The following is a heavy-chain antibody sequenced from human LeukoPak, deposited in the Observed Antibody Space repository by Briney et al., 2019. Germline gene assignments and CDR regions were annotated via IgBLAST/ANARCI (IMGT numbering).Heavy chain of an antibody. CDR3: AREAMVRGVPDAFDI. J-gene: IGHJ3*02. CDR1: GFTFSNLW. D-gene: IGHD3-10*01. V-gene: IGHV3-7*01. CDR2: IKQDGSEK. Sequence: PGGSLRLSCAASGFTFSNLWMSWVRQAPGKGLKWVANIKQDGSEKYYVDSVKGRFTISRDNAKNLLFLQMNNLRAEDTAVYYCAREAMVRGVPDAFDIWGQGTVVTVSS.